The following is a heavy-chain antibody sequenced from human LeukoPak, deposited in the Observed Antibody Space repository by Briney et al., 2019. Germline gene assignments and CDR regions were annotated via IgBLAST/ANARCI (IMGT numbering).Heavy chain of an antibody. V-gene: IGHV3-30*18. CDR1: GFTFSSYG. J-gene: IGHJ6*02. CDR3: AKGTGATIGYYYYGMDV. D-gene: IGHD1-26*01. CDR2: ISHDGSNK. Sequence: GWSLRLSCAASGFTFSSYGMHWVRQAPGKGLEWVAVISHDGSNKYHADSVKGRFTISRDNSKNTLYLQMNSLRAGDTAVYYCAKGTGATIGYYYYGMDVWGQGTTVTVSS.